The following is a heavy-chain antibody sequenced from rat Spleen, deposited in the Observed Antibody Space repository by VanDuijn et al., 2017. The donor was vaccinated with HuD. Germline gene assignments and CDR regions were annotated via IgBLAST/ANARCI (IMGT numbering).Heavy chain of an antibody. V-gene: IGHV5-17*01. D-gene: IGHD1-6*01. J-gene: IGHJ2*01. CDR3: TRDGRILRIRDYFDY. CDR1: GFTFSDYA. Sequence: EVQLVESGGGLLQPGRSLKLSCAASGFTFSDYAMAWVRQAPKKGLEWVATIIYDGSSIYYRDSVKGRFTLSRDNAESTLYLQMNSLRSEDTATYYCTRDGRILRIRDYFDYWGQGVMVTVSS. CDR2: IIYDGSSI.